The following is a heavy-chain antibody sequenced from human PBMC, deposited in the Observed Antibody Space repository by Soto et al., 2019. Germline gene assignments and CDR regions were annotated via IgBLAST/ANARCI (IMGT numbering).Heavy chain of an antibody. J-gene: IGHJ4*02. CDR1: GYTFSTYG. CDR3: AREFCDHALGYLPDY. Sequence: QVPLVQSGAEVKKPGASVKVSCQASGYTFSTYGITWVRQAPGQGLEWMGWLSGNNDNTYYAQKLQGRVTMTTDTSTSTAYMELTSLRSDDTAVYYCAREFCDHALGYLPDYWGQGTLVTVSS. CDR2: LSGNNDNT. D-gene: IGHD3-9*01. V-gene: IGHV1-18*01.